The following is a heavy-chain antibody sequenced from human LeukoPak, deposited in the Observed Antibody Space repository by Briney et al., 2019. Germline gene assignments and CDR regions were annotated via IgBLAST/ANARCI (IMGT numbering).Heavy chain of an antibody. CDR2: IYYSGST. D-gene: IGHD3-16*02. J-gene: IGHJ4*02. V-gene: IGHV4-39*01. Sequence: SETLSLTCTVSGGSISSSSYYWGWIRQPPGKGLEWIGSIYYSGSTYYNPSLKSRVTISVDTSKNQFSLKLSSVTAADTAVYYCARHSAHYDYVWGSYRYFDYWGQGTLVTVSS. CDR1: GGSISSSSYY. CDR3: ARHSAHYDYVWGSYRYFDY.